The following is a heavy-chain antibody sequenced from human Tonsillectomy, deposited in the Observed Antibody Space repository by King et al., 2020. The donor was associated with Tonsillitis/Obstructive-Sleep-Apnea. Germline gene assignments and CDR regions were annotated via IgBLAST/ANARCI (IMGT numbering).Heavy chain of an antibody. J-gene: IGHJ6*02. Sequence: VQLVESGGGVVQFGRSLRLSCAASGFTFSIYNIHWVRQAPGKGLEWVALMSYDGTNKDYADSVKGRFTISRDNSKNTLYLQMHSLTTEDTGLYYCARDLGGDYLYYYNGMDVWGQGTTVTVSS. CDR3: ARDLGGDYLYYYNGMDV. CDR2: MSYDGTNK. V-gene: IGHV3-30*04. D-gene: IGHD4-17*01. CDR1: GFTFSIYN.